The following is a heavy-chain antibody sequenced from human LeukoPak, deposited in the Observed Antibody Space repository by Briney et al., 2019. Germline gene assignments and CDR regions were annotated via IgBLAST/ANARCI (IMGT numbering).Heavy chain of an antibody. CDR1: GGSISSYY. Sequence: PSETLSLTCTVSGGSISSYYWSWIRQPAGKGLEWIGRIYTSGSTNYNPSLKSRVTMSVDTSKNQFSLKLSSVTAADTAVYYCAREMNWNLPYYFDYWGQGTLVTVSS. V-gene: IGHV4-4*07. D-gene: IGHD1-7*01. CDR2: IYTSGST. J-gene: IGHJ4*02. CDR3: AREMNWNLPYYFDY.